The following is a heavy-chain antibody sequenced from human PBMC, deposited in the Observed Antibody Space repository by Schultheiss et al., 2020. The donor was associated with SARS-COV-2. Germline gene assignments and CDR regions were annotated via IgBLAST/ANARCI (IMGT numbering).Heavy chain of an antibody. CDR2: IYYSGST. CDR3: ATHGRTISGGMDV. D-gene: IGHD3-3*01. J-gene: IGHJ6*02. V-gene: IGHV4-59*08. CDR1: GGSISSYY. Sequence: SQTLSLTCTVSGGSISSYYWSWIRQPPGKGLEWIGYIYYSGSTYYNPSLKSRVTISVDTSKNQFSLKLSSVTAADTAVYYCATHGRTISGGMDVWGQGTTVTVSS.